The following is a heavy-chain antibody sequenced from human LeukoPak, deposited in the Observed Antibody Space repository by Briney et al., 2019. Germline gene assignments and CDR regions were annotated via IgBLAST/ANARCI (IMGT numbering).Heavy chain of an antibody. Sequence: ASVKVSCKASGYTFTSYAMHWVRQAPGQRLEWMGWINAGNSNTKYSQKFQGRVTITRDTSASTAYMELSSLRSEDTAVYYCARLGSWSTGDDYWGQGTLVTVSS. CDR3: ARLGSWSTGDDY. V-gene: IGHV1-3*01. CDR2: INAGNSNT. CDR1: GYTFTSYA. D-gene: IGHD6-13*01. J-gene: IGHJ4*02.